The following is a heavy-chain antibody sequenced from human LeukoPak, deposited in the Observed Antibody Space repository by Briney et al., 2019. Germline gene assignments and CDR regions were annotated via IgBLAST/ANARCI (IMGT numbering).Heavy chain of an antibody. Sequence: PGGSLRLSCAASGFTVSTNYMSWVRQAPGKGLEWVSVIYSGDNTYYADSVKGRFTIFRDNSKNTLYVQMNSLRAEDTAVYYCAQTAEGYSYGPFDYWGQGTLVTVSS. CDR1: GFTVSTNY. J-gene: IGHJ4*02. CDR2: IYSGDNT. CDR3: AQTAEGYSYGPFDY. D-gene: IGHD5-18*01. V-gene: IGHV3-66*01.